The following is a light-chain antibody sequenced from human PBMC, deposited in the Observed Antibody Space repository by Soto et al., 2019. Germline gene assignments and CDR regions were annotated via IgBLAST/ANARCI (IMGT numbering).Light chain of an antibody. CDR1: QNIDYY. V-gene: IGKV1-39*01. CDR2: AAS. J-gene: IGKJ2*01. Sequence: DIQMTQSPSSLSASVGDRVTITCRASQNIDYYLNWYQQKPGKAPKLLISAASSLRGGVPSRFSGSGSGTDFTLTISSLQPEDSAIYTCQQSYSTPRTFGQGARLEIK. CDR3: QQSYSTPRT.